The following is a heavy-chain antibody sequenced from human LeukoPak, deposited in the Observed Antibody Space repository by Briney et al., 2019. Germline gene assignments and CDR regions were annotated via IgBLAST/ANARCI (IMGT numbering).Heavy chain of an antibody. CDR2: IIPIFGTA. CDR3: ASMKGGSPWYYYYMDV. D-gene: IGHD2-15*01. J-gene: IGHJ6*03. V-gene: IGHV1-69*06. CDR1: GGTFSSYA. Sequence: GASVKVSCKASGGTFSSYAMSWVRQAPGQGLEWMGGIIPIFGTANYAQKFQGRVTITADKSTSTAYMELSSLRSEDTAVYYCASMKGGSPWYYYYMDVWGKGTTVTVSS.